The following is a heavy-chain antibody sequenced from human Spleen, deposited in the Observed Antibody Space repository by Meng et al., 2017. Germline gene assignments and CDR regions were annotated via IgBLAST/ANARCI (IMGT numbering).Heavy chain of an antibody. V-gene: IGHV3-9*01. CDR1: GFTFDDYA. CDR3: AKGAIAVAGSEFDY. Sequence: SLKISCAASGFTFDDYAMHWVRQAPGRGLEWVSGISWNSGIIGYADSVKGRFTISRDNAKNSLYLQMNSLRPDDTALYYCAKGAIAVAGSEFDYWGQGTLVTVSS. D-gene: IGHD6-19*01. CDR2: ISWNSGII. J-gene: IGHJ4*02.